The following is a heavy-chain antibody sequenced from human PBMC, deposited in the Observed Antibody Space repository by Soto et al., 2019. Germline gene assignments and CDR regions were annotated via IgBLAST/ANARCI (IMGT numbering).Heavy chain of an antibody. CDR3: ARGVSGTYYGLDY. D-gene: IGHD1-26*01. CDR1: GFTFSAYD. Sequence: PGGSLRLSCAASGFTFSAYDMHWVRQATGKGLEWVSVIGAAGDTYYSGSVKGRFTISRENAKNSLYLQMNSLRAGDTAVYYCARGVSGTYYGLDYWGQGALVTVSS. CDR2: IGAAGDT. V-gene: IGHV3-13*04. J-gene: IGHJ4*02.